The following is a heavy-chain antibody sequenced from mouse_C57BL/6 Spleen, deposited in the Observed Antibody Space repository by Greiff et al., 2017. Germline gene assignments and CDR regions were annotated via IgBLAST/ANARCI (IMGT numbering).Heavy chain of an antibody. CDR2: ISDGGSYT. J-gene: IGHJ1*03. V-gene: IGHV5-4*01. Sequence: DVMLVESGGGLVKPGGSLKLSCAASGFTFSSYAMSWVRQTPEKRLEWVATISDGGSYTYYPDNVKGRFTISRDNAKNNLYLQMSHLKSEDTAMYYCARERITTVSHWYFDVWGTGTTVTVSS. D-gene: IGHD1-1*01. CDR1: GFTFSSYA. CDR3: ARERITTVSHWYFDV.